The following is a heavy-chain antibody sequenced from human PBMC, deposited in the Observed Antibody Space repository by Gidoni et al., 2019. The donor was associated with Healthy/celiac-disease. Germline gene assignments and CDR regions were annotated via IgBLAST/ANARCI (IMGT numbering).Heavy chain of an antibody. Sequence: EVQLLESGGGLVQLGVSLRLSSAASAFSFSSYAMSWVRQAPGKGLEWVSAISGSGGSTYYADYVKGRFTISRDNSKNTLYLQMNRRRAEDTAVYYCAKAPVVVAAIASWGQGTLVTVSS. CDR2: ISGSGGST. V-gene: IGHV3-23*01. J-gene: IGHJ5*02. CDR1: AFSFSSYA. D-gene: IGHD2-15*01. CDR3: AKAPVVVAAIAS.